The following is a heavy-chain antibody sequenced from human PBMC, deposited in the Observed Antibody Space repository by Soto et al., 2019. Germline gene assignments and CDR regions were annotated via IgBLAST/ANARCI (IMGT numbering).Heavy chain of an antibody. V-gene: IGHV4-59*08. CDR3: ARLVTVPGRGLDYWYFDL. J-gene: IGHJ2*01. CDR2: IHYSGST. Sequence: QVQLQESGPGLVMPSETLSLTCSVSGGTSVSTYYWNWIRQPPGGGLEWIGYIHYSGSTNYNPSLKSPVTISVDTSKNQFSLTLSSVTAADTAVYYCARLVTVPGRGLDYWYFDLWGRGTLVTVSS. CDR1: GGTSVSTYY. D-gene: IGHD6-19*01.